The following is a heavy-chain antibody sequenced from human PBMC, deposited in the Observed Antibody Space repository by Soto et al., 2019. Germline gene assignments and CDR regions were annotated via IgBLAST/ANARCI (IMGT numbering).Heavy chain of an antibody. CDR1: GFTFDDYA. J-gene: IGHJ6*02. V-gene: IGHV3-9*01. CDR2: ISWNSGSI. Sequence: EVQLVESGGGLVQPGRSLRLSCAASGFTFDDYAMHWVRQAPGKGPEWVSGISWNSGSIGYAESVKGRFTISRDNAKNSLYLQMNSVRSEDTALYYFPKESSTGRYYYSVMDVWGQGTTVTVSS. D-gene: IGHD6-13*01. CDR3: PKESSTGRYYYSVMDV.